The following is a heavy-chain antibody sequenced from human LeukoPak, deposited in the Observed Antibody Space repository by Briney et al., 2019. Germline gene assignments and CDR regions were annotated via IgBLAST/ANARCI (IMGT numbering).Heavy chain of an antibody. J-gene: IGHJ4*02. CDR1: GFTFSSYW. CDR2: IKQDGSEK. D-gene: IGHD3-10*01. Sequence: PGGSLRLSCAASGFTFSSYWMSWVRQAPGKGLEWVANIKQDGSEKYYVDSVKGRFTISRDNAKNSLYLQMNSLRAEDTAVYYCARVYRFGESYFDYWGQGTLVTVSS. CDR3: ARVYRFGESYFDY. V-gene: IGHV3-7*01.